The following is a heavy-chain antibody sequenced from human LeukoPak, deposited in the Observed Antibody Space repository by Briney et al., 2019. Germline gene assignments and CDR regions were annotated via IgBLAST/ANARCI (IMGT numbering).Heavy chain of an antibody. D-gene: IGHD3-22*01. Sequence: TLSLTCTVSGGSISNGGYYWSWIRQHPGKGLEWIGYIYHSGSTYYNPSLKSRLTLSIDTSKNQFTLKLSSVTAADTAVYYCARAGYYDSSMGTDFWGQGTLVTVSS. CDR3: ARAGYYDSSMGTDF. V-gene: IGHV4-31*03. J-gene: IGHJ4*02. CDR2: IYHSGST. CDR1: GGSISNGGYY.